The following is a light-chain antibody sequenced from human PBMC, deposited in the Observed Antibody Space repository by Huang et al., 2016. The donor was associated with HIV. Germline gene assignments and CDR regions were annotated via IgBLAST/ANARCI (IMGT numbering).Light chain of an antibody. J-gene: IGKJ2*01. V-gene: IGKV3-15*01. CDR3: QQYKIWPYT. Sequence: EIRMTQSPVTVSVSPGERVTLSCRASQNIDNNLAWFQQKSGLPPSPLIYGASARAASVPARFSGSGSGTEFTLAISSLQSEDCAVYYCQQYKIWPYTFGQGTKLQI. CDR2: GAS. CDR1: QNIDNN.